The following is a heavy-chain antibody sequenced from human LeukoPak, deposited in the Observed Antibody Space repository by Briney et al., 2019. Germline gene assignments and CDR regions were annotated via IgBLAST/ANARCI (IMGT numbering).Heavy chain of an antibody. J-gene: IGHJ3*02. CDR3: AKDHGDYSAWNAFDI. D-gene: IGHD4-17*01. CDR2: IRYDGSNK. V-gene: IGHV3-30*02. Sequence: PGGSLRLSCAASGLTFSSYGMHWVRQAPGKGLEWVAFIRYDGSNKYYADSVKGRFTISRDNSKNTLYLQMNSLRAEDTAVYYCAKDHGDYSAWNAFDIWGQGTMVTVSS. CDR1: GLTFSSYG.